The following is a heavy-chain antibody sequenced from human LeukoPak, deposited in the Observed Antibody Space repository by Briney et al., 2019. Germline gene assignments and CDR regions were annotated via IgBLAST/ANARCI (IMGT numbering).Heavy chain of an antibody. J-gene: IGHJ4*02. CDR2: ICGSGGST. CDR1: GFTFRTYA. CDR3: ARGIYSAYAHF. Sequence: GGSLRLSCAASGFTFRTYAMSWVRQAPGKGLEWVSGICGSGGSTYYADSVKGRFTISRDNSKNTLYLQMNSLRAEDTAVYFCARGIYSAYAHFGGQGTLVTVSS. D-gene: IGHD4/OR15-4a*01. V-gene: IGHV3-23*01.